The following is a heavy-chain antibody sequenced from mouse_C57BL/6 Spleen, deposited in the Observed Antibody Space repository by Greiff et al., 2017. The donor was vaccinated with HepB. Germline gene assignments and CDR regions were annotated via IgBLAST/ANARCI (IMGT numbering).Heavy chain of an antibody. Sequence: VQLQQPGAELAKPGASVKLSCKASGYTFTSYWMHWVKQRPGQGLEWIGYINPSSGYTKYNQKFKDKATLTSDKSSSTAYMQLSSLTYEDSAVYYCARGTDGYPFDCWGQGTTRTVSS. V-gene: IGHV1-7*01. CDR3: ARGTDGYPFDC. CDR1: GYTFTSYW. D-gene: IGHD2-3*01. CDR2: INPSSGYT. J-gene: IGHJ2*01.